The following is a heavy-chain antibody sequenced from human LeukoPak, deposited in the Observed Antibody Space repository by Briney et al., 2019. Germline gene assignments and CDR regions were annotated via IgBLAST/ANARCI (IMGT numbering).Heavy chain of an antibody. CDR2: ISSRSSTI. D-gene: IGHD3-10*01. Sequence: QTGGSLRLSCAASGFSFSNYSMNWVRQAPGKGPEWISYISSRSSTIYYADSVKGRFTISRDNANNSLFLQMKGLRDEDTAVYYCARVTYGSGTLRYYYYGMDVWGQGTKVTVSS. CDR3: ARVTYGSGTLRYYYYGMDV. J-gene: IGHJ6*02. CDR1: GFSFSNYS. V-gene: IGHV3-48*02.